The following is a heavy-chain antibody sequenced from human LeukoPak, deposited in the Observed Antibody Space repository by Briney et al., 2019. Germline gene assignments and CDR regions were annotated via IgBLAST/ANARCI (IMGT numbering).Heavy chain of an antibody. CDR1: GFTFSSYS. CDR3: ARDLMGATDY. J-gene: IGHJ4*02. CDR2: ISGDSSYI. D-gene: IGHD1-26*01. V-gene: IGHV3-21*01. Sequence: PGGSLRLSCAASGFTFSSYSMNWVRQAPGKGLEWVSSISGDSSYIYYADSVRGRFTISRDNAKNSLYLQMNSLRAEDTAVYYCARDLMGATDYWGQGTLVTVSS.